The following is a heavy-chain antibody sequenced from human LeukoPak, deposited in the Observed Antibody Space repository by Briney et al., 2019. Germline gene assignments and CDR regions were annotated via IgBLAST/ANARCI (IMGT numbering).Heavy chain of an antibody. CDR2: IKQDGSEK. V-gene: IGHV3-7*01. CDR3: ARDHRGIYSPFDY. Sequence: GGSLRLSCAASGFTFSSYEMNWVRQAPGKGLEWVANIKQDGSEKYYLDSLKGIFIISRDNAKNSLYLQMNSLRAEDTALYYCARDHRGIYSPFDYWDQGTLPIVSS. J-gene: IGHJ4*02. CDR1: GFTFSSYE. D-gene: IGHD2-21*01.